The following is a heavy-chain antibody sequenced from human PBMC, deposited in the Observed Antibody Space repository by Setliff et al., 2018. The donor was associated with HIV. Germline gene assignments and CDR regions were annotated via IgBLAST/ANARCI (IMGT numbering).Heavy chain of an antibody. V-gene: IGHV4-38-2*01. CDR3: ARRIYGNNPYFDY. D-gene: IGHD4-17*01. Sequence: PSETLSLTCAVSGYSLSSGYYWGWIRQPPGKGLEWIGSIYHNGITYYNPSLKSRVTISVDTSQNQFSLKLSSVTAADTAIYYCARRIYGNNPYFDYWCQGTLVTVSS. J-gene: IGHJ4*02. CDR1: GYSLSSGYY. CDR2: IYHNGIT.